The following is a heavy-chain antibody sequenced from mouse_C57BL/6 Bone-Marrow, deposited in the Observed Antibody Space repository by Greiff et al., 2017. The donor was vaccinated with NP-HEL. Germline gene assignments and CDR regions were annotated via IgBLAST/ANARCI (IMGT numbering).Heavy chain of an antibody. Sequence: EVQLVESGGDLVKPGGSLKLSCAASGFTFSSYGMSWVRQTPDQRLEWVGTISSGGSYTYYTDSVKGRFTITRDNAKNTLYLQMSSLKTEDTAMDYCASPYDYDVAWFAYGGQGTLVTVSA. J-gene: IGHJ3*01. CDR1: GFTFSSYG. D-gene: IGHD2-4*01. CDR3: ASPYDYDVAWFAY. CDR2: ISSGGSYT. V-gene: IGHV5-6*01.